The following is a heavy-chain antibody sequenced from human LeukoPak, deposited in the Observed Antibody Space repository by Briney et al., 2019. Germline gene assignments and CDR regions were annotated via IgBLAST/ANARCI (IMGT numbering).Heavy chain of an antibody. Sequence: PGGSLRLSCAASGFTFSSYGMHWVRQAPGKGLEWVAFIRYDGSNKYYADSVKGRFTISRDNSKNTLYLQMNSLRAEVTAVYYCAKDRPLRYFDYMDVWGKGTTVTVSS. D-gene: IGHD3-9*01. CDR3: AKDRPLRYFDYMDV. CDR2: IRYDGSNK. CDR1: GFTFSSYG. V-gene: IGHV3-30*02. J-gene: IGHJ6*03.